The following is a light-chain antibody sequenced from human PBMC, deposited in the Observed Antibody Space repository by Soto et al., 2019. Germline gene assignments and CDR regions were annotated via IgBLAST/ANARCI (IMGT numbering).Light chain of an antibody. CDR2: DAS. CDR1: QSISYK. CDR3: QHYNNLQFT. V-gene: IGKV3-15*01. J-gene: IGKJ2*01. Sequence: EIVMTQSPATLSVSPGERATLSCRASQSISYKLAWYQQKPGLAPRLLIYDASTRTTGIPARFSGSGSGTEFTLTISSLQSEDIAVYYGQHYNNLQFTVGQGTKLEIK.